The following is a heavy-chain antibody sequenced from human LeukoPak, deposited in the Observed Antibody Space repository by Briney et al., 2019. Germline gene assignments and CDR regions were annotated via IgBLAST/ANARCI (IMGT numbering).Heavy chain of an antibody. D-gene: IGHD3-22*01. CDR3: AKRGVVIRVILVGFHKEAYYFDS. CDR1: GITLSNYG. CDR2: ISGSGGST. J-gene: IGHJ4*02. V-gene: IGHV3-23*01. Sequence: GGSLRLSCAVSGITLSNYGMSWVRQAPGKRLEWVAGISGSGGSTNYADSVRGRFTISRDNRKNTLYLQMNSLRAEDTAVYFCAKRGVVIRVILVGFHKEAYYFDSWGQGALVTVSS.